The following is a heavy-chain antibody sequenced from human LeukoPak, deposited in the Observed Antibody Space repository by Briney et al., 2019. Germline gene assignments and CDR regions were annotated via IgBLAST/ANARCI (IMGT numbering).Heavy chain of an antibody. V-gene: IGHV3-23*01. CDR1: GVTFSSYV. D-gene: IGHD3-3*01. Sequence: GGSLRLSCEASGVTFSSYVMSWVRQAPGKGPEWVSAISGSGGSTYYADFVKGRFTISRDNSKNTLYLQMNSLRAEDTAVYYCAKDRNYDFWSGYENWFDPWGQGTLVTVSS. CDR3: AKDRNYDFWSGYENWFDP. J-gene: IGHJ5*02. CDR2: ISGSGGST.